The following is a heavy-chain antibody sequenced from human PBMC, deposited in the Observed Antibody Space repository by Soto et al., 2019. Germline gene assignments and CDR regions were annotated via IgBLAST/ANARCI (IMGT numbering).Heavy chain of an antibody. V-gene: IGHV3-23*01. D-gene: IGHD3-10*01. CDR2: ISGNDGST. Sequence: EVQLLESGGGLVQPGGSLRLSCAASGFTFSNYAMTWVRQAPGKGLEWVSVISGNDGSTYYADSVKGRFTISRDNSKNTLYLQMNSLRAEDTALYYCAKPSTYGSGSNYFDYWGQGTLVTVSS. CDR1: GFTFSNYA. J-gene: IGHJ4*02. CDR3: AKPSTYGSGSNYFDY.